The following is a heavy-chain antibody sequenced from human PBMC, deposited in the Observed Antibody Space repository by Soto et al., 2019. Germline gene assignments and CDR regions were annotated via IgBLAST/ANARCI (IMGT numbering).Heavy chain of an antibody. CDR2: IYNDGTP. J-gene: IGHJ5*02. CDR1: GFAVSSNY. CDR3: ARTLRGNGNWFDP. V-gene: IGHV3-53*01. D-gene: IGHD3-9*01. Sequence: EVQLVESGGGLVQPGGSLRLSFAASGFAVSSNYMSWVRQAPGEGLEWVSIIYNDGTPYYADSMKGRFTISRDNSRNTLYLQMNSLKAEDTDIYYCARTLRGNGNWFDPWGQGTLVTVSS.